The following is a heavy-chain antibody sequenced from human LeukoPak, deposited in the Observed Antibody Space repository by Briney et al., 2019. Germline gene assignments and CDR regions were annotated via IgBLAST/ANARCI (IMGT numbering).Heavy chain of an antibody. Sequence: KPGGSLRLSCAASGFTFSSYSMNWVRQAPGKGLEWVSSISSSSYIYYADSVKGRFTISRDNAKNSLYLQVNSLRAEDTAVYYCARVPVIGVAGRGIYYYYYMDVWGKGTTVTVSS. CDR3: ARVPVIGVAGRGIYYYYYMDV. J-gene: IGHJ6*03. CDR2: ISSSSYI. V-gene: IGHV3-21*01. CDR1: GFTFSSYS. D-gene: IGHD6-19*01.